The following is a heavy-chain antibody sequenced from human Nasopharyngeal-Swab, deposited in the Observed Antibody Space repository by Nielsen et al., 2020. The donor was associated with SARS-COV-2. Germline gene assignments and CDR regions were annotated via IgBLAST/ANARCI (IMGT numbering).Heavy chain of an antibody. V-gene: IGHV3-30*18. J-gene: IGHJ5*02. Sequence: GESLKISCAASGFTFNNFGMHWVRQAPGKGLEWVAVISYAGGNNYYADSVKGRFTISRDNSKNTLYLQMSSLRAEDTAVYYCANGSTWYIYNWFDPWGQGTLVTVSS. CDR1: GFTFNNFG. CDR2: ISYAGGNN. CDR3: ANGSTWYIYNWFDP. D-gene: IGHD6-13*01.